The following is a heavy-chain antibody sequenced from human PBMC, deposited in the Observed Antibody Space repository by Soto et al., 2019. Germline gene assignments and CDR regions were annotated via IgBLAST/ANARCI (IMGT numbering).Heavy chain of an antibody. CDR1: GYSFTSYW. CDR2: IYPGDSDT. V-gene: IGHV5-51*01. CDR3: ARHGGVGATWYYYGMDV. Sequence: VASLKISCNGSGYSFTSYWIGWVRQMPWKGLEWMGIIYPGDSDTRYSPSFQGQVTISADKSISTAYLQWSSLKASDTAMYYCARHGGVGATWYYYGMDVWGQGTTVTVSS. J-gene: IGHJ6*02. D-gene: IGHD1-26*01.